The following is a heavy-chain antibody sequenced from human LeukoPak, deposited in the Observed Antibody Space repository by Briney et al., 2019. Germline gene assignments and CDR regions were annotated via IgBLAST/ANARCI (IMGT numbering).Heavy chain of an antibody. J-gene: IGHJ3*02. V-gene: IGHV4-59*08. CDR1: GGSISRYY. CDR3: ARHLSSASHAFDI. D-gene: IGHD6-19*01. Sequence: PSETLSLTCNVSGGSISRYYWSWIRQSPGKGLEWIGYINYSGSTNYNPSVEIRVIISVGTSKNLFSLKLNAVTAADTAVYYCARHLSSASHAFDIWVQGTMVTVSS. CDR2: INYSGST.